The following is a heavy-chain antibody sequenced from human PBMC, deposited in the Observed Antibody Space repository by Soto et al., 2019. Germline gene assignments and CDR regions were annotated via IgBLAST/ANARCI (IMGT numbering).Heavy chain of an antibody. V-gene: IGHV3-30*18. D-gene: IGHD1-1*01. J-gene: IGHJ4*02. CDR1: GFTFSTYG. CDR3: AKSVYNWNDGFFDY. Sequence: QVQLVESGGGVVQPGGSLRLSCAASGFTFSTYGMHWVRQAPGKGLEWVAVISYDGNNKYYADSVKGRFTISRDSSENTLYLQMNSLRAEDTAVYYCAKSVYNWNDGFFDYWGQGTLVTVSS. CDR2: ISYDGNNK.